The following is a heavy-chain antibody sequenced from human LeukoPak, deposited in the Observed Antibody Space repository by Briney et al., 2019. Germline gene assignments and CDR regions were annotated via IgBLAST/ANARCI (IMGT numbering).Heavy chain of an antibody. J-gene: IGHJ6*03. D-gene: IGHD2-2*01. CDR3: ARPLYCSSTSCHAGGHYYMDV. Sequence: SETLSLTCTVSGGSISSSNYYWGWIRQPPGMGLEWFGSIYYSGNTYYNPSLKRRVTISVDTSKNQFSLKLSSVTAADTAVYYCARPLYCSSTSCHAGGHYYMDVWGKGTTVTVAS. V-gene: IGHV4-39*01. CDR1: GGSISSSNYY. CDR2: IYYSGNT.